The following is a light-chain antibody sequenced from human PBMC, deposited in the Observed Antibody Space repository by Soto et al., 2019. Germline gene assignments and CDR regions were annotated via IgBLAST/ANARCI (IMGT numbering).Light chain of an antibody. CDR3: QQYGDALLT. CDR2: GVS. V-gene: IGKV3-15*01. CDR1: ETVATN. J-gene: IGKJ1*01. Sequence: MKQSPATLSEPPGERATLSCLASETVATNLAWYQQKPGQAPRLLIYGVSTRATGIPARFSGSGSGTDFTLIISRLEPEDFAVYYCQQYGDALLTFGQGTKVDIK.